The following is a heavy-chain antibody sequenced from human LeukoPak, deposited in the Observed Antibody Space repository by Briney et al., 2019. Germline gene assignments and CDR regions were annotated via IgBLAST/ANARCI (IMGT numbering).Heavy chain of an antibody. V-gene: IGHV3-21*01. Sequence: GGSLRLSCAASGFTFSRYSMNWVRQAPGKGLEWVSSITSGSSYIYYADSVKGRFTISRDNAKNSLYLQMNSLRAEDTAVYYCARDPYSGSYGNYYYYFMDVWGKGTTVTISS. CDR2: ITSGSSYI. J-gene: IGHJ6*03. D-gene: IGHD1-26*01. CDR3: ARDPYSGSYGNYYYYFMDV. CDR1: GFTFSRYS.